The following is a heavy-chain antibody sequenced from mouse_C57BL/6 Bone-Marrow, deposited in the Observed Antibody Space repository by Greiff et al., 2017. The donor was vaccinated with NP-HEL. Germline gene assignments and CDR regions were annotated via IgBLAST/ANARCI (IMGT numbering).Heavy chain of an antibody. Sequence: EVKLQESGPGLVKPSQTVFLTCTVTGISITTGNYRWSWIRQFPGNKLEWIGYIYYSGTITYNPSLTSRTTITRDTPKNQFFLEMNSLTAEDTATYYCAREYSNWYFDVWGTGTTVTVSS. D-gene: IGHD2-5*01. V-gene: IGHV3-5*01. J-gene: IGHJ1*03. CDR1: GISITTGNYR. CDR3: AREYSNWYFDV. CDR2: IYYSGTI.